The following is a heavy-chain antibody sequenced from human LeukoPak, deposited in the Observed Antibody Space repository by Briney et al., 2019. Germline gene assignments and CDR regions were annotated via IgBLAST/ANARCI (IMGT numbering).Heavy chain of an antibody. J-gene: IGHJ4*02. D-gene: IGHD3-16*01. CDR2: ISGSGGST. CDR3: AKAEGYVWY. V-gene: IGHV3-23*01. Sequence: GRSLRLSCAASGFTFDDYAMSWVRQAPGKGLEWVSAISGSGGSTYYADSVKGRFTISRDNSKNTLYLQMNSLRAEDTAVYYCAKAEGYVWYWGQGTLVTVSS. CDR1: GFTFDDYA.